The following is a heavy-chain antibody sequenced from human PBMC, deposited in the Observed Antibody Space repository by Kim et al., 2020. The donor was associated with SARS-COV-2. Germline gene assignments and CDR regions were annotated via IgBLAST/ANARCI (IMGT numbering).Heavy chain of an antibody. D-gene: IGHD3-10*01. V-gene: IGHV3-33*06. Sequence: GGSLRLSCAASGFTFSSYAMHWVRQAPGKGLEWVAVIWYDGSNKYYADSVKGRFTISRDNSKNTLYLQMNSLRAEDTAVYYCAKDPLEGFGGWGDAFDIWGQGTMVTVSS. CDR2: IWYDGSNK. CDR1: GFTFSSYA. J-gene: IGHJ3*02. CDR3: AKDPLEGFGGWGDAFDI.